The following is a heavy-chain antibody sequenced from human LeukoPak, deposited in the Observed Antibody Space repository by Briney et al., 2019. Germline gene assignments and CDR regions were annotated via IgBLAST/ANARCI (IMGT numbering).Heavy chain of an antibody. V-gene: IGHV1-8*02. CDR2: MNPNSGNT. CDR1: GGTFRSYA. CDR3: AIESAFDI. J-gene: IGHJ3*02. Sequence: ASVKVSCKASGGTFRSYAISWVRQAPGQGLEWMGWMNPNSGNTGYAQKFQGRVTMTRNTSISTAYMELSSLRSEDTAVYYCAIESAFDIWGQGTMVTVSS.